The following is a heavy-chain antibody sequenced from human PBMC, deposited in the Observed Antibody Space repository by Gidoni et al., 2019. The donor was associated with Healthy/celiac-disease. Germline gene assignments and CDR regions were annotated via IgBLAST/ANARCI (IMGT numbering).Heavy chain of an antibody. CDR2: INHSGST. CDR1: GGSFSGYY. V-gene: IGHV4-34*01. Sequence: QVQLQQWGAGLLKPSETLSLTCAVYGGSFSGYYWSWIRQPPGKELEWIGEINHSGSTNYNPSLKSRVTISVDTSKTQFSLKLSSVTAADTAVYYCARARMAPFDYWGQGTLVTVSS. J-gene: IGHJ4*02. CDR3: ARARMAPFDY. D-gene: IGHD2-15*01.